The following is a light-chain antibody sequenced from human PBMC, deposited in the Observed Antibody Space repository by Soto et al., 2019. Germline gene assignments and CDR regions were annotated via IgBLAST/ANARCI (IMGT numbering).Light chain of an antibody. CDR3: SSYTSSSTYV. Sequence: QSALTQPASVSGSPGQSITISCTGASSDVGDYNYVSWYQHHPGKAPKLLIYEVNNRPSGVSDRFSGSKSGNVASLTISWLQAKDEADYYCSSYTSSSTYVFGTGTKVTVL. CDR2: EVN. CDR1: SSDVGDYNY. J-gene: IGLJ1*01. V-gene: IGLV2-14*01.